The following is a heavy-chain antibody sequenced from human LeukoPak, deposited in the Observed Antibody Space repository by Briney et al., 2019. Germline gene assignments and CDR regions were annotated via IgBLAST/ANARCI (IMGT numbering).Heavy chain of an antibody. CDR2: IIPIFGTA. CDR1: GPTFSSYA. V-gene: IGHV1-69*13. D-gene: IGHD3-22*01. Sequence: ASVKVSCKVSGPTFSSYAISWVRQAPGQGLEWMGGIIPIFGTANYAQKFQGRVTITADESTSTAYMELSSLRSEDTAVYYCARGDTPNYYDSSGYYYEFDYWGQGTLVTVSS. CDR3: ARGDTPNYYDSSGYYYEFDY. J-gene: IGHJ4*02.